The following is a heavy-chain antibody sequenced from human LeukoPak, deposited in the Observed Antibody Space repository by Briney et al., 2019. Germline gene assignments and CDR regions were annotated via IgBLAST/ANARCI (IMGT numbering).Heavy chain of an antibody. CDR1: GFTFSTYA. V-gene: IGHV3-23*01. J-gene: IGHJ4*02. D-gene: IGHD3-22*01. Sequence: GGSLRLSCAASGFTFSTYAVTWVRQAPGKGLEWVSTISGSGDSTYYADSVKGRFTISRDNSKDTLYLQMSSVRGVDTAVYDCARDRGRYYDSRGFYWGYYFDSWGQGILVTVST. CDR3: ARDRGRYYDSRGFYWGYYFDS. CDR2: ISGSGDST.